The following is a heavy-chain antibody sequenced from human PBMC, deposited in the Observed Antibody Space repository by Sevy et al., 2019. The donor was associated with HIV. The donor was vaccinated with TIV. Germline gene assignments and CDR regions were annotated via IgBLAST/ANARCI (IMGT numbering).Heavy chain of an antibody. J-gene: IGHJ4*02. V-gene: IGHV3-7*01. CDR1: GFTFSSFW. D-gene: IGHD6-19*01. CDR2: IKQDGSEK. CDR3: ARDRSGSGWYVESL. Sequence: QLGGSLRLSCAASGFTFSSFWMTWVRQAPGKGLEWVANIKQDGSEKYYVDSVKGRFSISRDNAKNSLYLQMNSLRDEDTAVYYCARDRSGSGWYVESLWGQGTLVTVSS.